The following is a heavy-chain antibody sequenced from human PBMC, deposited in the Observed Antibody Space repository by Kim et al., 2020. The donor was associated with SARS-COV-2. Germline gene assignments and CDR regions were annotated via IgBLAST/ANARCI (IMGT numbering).Heavy chain of an antibody. CDR3: ARDRRYYSLFDY. D-gene: IGHD3-10*01. V-gene: IGHV3-7*01. J-gene: IGHJ4*02. Sequence: YYVDSVKGRFNISGDNAKNSLYLQMNSLRAEDTAVYYCARDRRYYSLFDYWGQGTLVTVSS.